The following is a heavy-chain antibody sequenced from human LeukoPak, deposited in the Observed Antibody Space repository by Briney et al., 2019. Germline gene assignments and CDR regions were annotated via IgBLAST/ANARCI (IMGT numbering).Heavy chain of an antibody. CDR2: ISWNSGNK. V-gene: IGHV3-9*03. J-gene: IGHJ4*02. D-gene: IGHD5-24*01. Sequence: GGSLRLSCAASGFTFDDYAMHWVRQAPGKGLEWVSGISWNSGNKGYADSVKGRFTISRDSAKNSLFLQMNSLRAEDMALYYCAKGGGMGWLQQYYFDYWGQGTLVTVSS. CDR1: GFTFDDYA. CDR3: AKGGGMGWLQQYYFDY.